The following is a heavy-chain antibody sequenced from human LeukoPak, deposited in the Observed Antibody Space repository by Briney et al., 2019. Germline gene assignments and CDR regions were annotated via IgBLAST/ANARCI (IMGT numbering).Heavy chain of an antibody. V-gene: IGHV4-34*01. J-gene: IGHJ5*02. D-gene: IGHD6-19*01. CDR1: GGSFSGYY. Sequence: PSETLSLTCAVYGGSFSGYYWSWIRQPPGKGLEWIGEINHSGSTNYNPSLKSRVTISVDTSKNQFSLKLSSVTAEDTAVYYCARVGYSSGCNLGWFDPWGQGTLVTVSS. CDR2: INHSGST. CDR3: ARVGYSSGCNLGWFDP.